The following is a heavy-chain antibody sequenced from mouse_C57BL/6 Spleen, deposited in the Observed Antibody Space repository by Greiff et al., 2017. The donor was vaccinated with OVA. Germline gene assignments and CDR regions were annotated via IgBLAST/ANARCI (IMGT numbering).Heavy chain of an antibody. Sequence: VQLQQPGAELVKPGASVKMSCKASGYTFTSYWITWVKQRSGQGLEWIGDFYPGSGSTNYNEKFKSKATLTVDTSSSTAYMQLSSLTSEDSAVYYCARVITTVVDYYAMDYWGQGTSVTVSS. J-gene: IGHJ4*01. CDR2: FYPGSGST. CDR3: ARVITTVVDYYAMDY. V-gene: IGHV1-55*01. CDR1: GYTFTSYW. D-gene: IGHD1-1*01.